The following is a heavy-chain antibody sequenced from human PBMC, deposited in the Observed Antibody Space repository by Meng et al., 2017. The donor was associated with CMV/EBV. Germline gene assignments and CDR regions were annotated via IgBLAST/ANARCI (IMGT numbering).Heavy chain of an antibody. CDR2: IYHSGST. Sequence: GSLRLSCTVSGYSISSGYYWGWIRQPPGKGLEWIGSIYHSGSTYYNPSLKSRVTISVDTFKNQFSLKLSSVTAADTAVYYCASYRGDSYGIHDAFDIWGQGTMVTVSS. D-gene: IGHD5-18*01. J-gene: IGHJ3*02. CDR1: GYSISSGYY. V-gene: IGHV4-38-2*02. CDR3: ASYRGDSYGIHDAFDI.